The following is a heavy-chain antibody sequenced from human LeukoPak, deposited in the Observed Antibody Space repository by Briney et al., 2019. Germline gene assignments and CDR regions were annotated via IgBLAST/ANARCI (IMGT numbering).Heavy chain of an antibody. V-gene: IGHV1-3*01. D-gene: IGHD6-13*01. CDR1: GYTFTSYA. J-gene: IGHJ3*02. CDR3: ARDNWRRSYSSSWYAFDI. Sequence: ASVKVSCKASGYTFTSYAMHWVRQAPGQRLEWMGWINAGNGNTKYSQKFQGRVTITRDKSTSTAYMELSSLRSEDTAVYYCARDNWRRSYSSSWYAFDIWGQGTMVTVSS. CDR2: INAGNGNT.